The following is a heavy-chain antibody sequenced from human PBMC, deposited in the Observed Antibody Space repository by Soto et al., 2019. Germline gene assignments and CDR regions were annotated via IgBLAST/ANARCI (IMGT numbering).Heavy chain of an antibody. CDR3: VRDRMWEQWLGPQDAFEI. J-gene: IGHJ3*02. CDR1: GFTFSPYS. V-gene: IGHV3-48*02. Sequence: EELLVESGGGFVQPGGSLRLSCAASGFTFSPYSMSWVRQAPGKGLEWISYIDSASSSIHYSDSVKGRFTISRDNAKSSMWLQMNSLRDEDTAVYYCVRDRMWEQWLGPQDAFEIWGQGTMVTVSS. CDR2: IDSASSSI. D-gene: IGHD6-19*01.